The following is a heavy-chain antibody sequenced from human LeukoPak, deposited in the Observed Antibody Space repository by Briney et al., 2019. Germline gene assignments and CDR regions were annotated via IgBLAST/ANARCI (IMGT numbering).Heavy chain of an antibody. CDR3: ATGPDVVPYYYFDY. Sequence: ASVKVSCKVSGYTLTELSMHWVRQAPGKGLEWMGGFDPEDGETIYAQKFQGRVTMTEDTSTDTAYMELSSLRSEDTAVYYCATGPDVVPYYYFDYWGQGTLVTVFS. D-gene: IGHD3-10*02. CDR2: FDPEDGET. V-gene: IGHV1-24*01. CDR1: GYTLTELS. J-gene: IGHJ4*02.